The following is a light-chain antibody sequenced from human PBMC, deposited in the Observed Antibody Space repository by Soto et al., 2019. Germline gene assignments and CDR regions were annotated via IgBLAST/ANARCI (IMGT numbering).Light chain of an antibody. CDR2: AAS. J-gene: IGKJ1*01. CDR1: QSVTSSS. V-gene: IGKV3-20*01. CDR3: QQYGRSPWT. Sequence: EIVLTQSPGTLSLSPGERATLSCRASQSVTSSSLAWHQQKPGQAPRLLIYAASSRATGIPDRFSGSGSGTDFTLNISRLEPEDFAVYYCQQYGRSPWTFGQGTKVEVK.